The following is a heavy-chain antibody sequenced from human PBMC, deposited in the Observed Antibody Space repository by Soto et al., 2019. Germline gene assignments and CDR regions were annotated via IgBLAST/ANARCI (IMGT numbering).Heavy chain of an antibody. CDR1: GDTFSDYY. CDR3: ARESGGATATLDYYYFYMDV. CDR2: INPNSVAT. J-gene: IGHJ6*03. D-gene: IGHD5-12*01. Sequence: QVQLVQSGAEVRKPGASVTVSCRTSGDTFSDYYIHWVRQAPGQGLEWMGWINPNSVATNYAQKLRGWVPLTRDTSIRTVYMQLSRLRSDDTAVYYCARESGGATATLDYYYFYMDVWGTGTTVTVSS. V-gene: IGHV1-2*04.